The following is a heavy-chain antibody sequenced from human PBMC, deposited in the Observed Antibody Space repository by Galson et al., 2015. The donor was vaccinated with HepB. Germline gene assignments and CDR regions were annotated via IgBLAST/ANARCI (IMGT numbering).Heavy chain of an antibody. V-gene: IGHV3-7*03. J-gene: IGHJ5*02. CDR2: IKQDGSQE. CDR3: ARDGPPLIVATIQPSNWFDP. Sequence: SLRLSCAASGFIFSSYWMTWVRQSPGKGLEWVANIKQDGSQESYVDSVKGRFTISRDNAKNSLYLQMSSLRAEDTAVYYCARDGPPLIVATIQPSNWFDPWGQGTLVTVSS. D-gene: IGHD5-12*01. CDR1: GFIFSSYW.